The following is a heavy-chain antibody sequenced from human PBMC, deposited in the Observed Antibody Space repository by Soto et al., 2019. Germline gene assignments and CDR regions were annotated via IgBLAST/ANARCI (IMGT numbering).Heavy chain of an antibody. V-gene: IGHV3-23*01. D-gene: IGHD2-15*01. Sequence: DVQLLESGGGLVQPEGSPRLSCAASGFTFSSYAMGWVRQGPGKGLEWVAVVSIGGSTHYADSVRGRFTVSRDIAKNTLSLQMNSLTAEDTAVYFCAKRRGAGGHFDYWGQGALVTVSS. J-gene: IGHJ4*02. CDR2: VSIGGST. CDR3: AKRRGAGGHFDY. CDR1: GFTFSSYA.